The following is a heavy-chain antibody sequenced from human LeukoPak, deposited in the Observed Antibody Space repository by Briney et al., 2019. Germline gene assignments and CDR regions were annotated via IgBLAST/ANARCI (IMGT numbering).Heavy chain of an antibody. J-gene: IGHJ4*02. CDR1: GGSISSYY. CDR2: IYNRGST. Sequence: SETLSLTCTVSGGSISSYYWSWIRQPPGKGLEWIGYIYNRGSTNYNPSLKSRVTISVDTSKNQFSLKLRSVTAADTAVYYCARDRTYYYGSGSYYIGGAFDYWGQGTLVTVSS. D-gene: IGHD3-10*01. CDR3: ARDRTYYYGSGSYYIGGAFDY. V-gene: IGHV4-59*01.